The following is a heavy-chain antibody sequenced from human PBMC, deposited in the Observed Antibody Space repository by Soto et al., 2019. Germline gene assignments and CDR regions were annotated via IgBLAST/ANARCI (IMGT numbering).Heavy chain of an antibody. CDR2: ISSSGSSI. CDR1: GFTFSDYY. Sequence: QMQLVESGGGLVKPGGSLRLSCAASGFTFSDYYMTWVRQSPGTGLEWISYISSSGSSIKYADSVKGRFTISRDNVKKSLSLEMNSLTADDTAVYYCARGLVDKDMGRQYYFYYYGMDVWGQGTTVTVSS. CDR3: ARGLVDKDMGRQYYFYYYGMDV. D-gene: IGHD5-18*01. J-gene: IGHJ6*02. V-gene: IGHV3-11*01.